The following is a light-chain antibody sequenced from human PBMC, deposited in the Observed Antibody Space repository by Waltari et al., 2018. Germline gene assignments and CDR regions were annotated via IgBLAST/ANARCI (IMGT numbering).Light chain of an antibody. CDR2: KVS. CDR1: LTITNP. Sequence: DIQLTQSTSTLSASVGARVTITCRASLTITNPLAWYQQKPGSAPKFLIHKVSSLQSGVPSRFSGSGFGTEFTLTINSLQPDDFATYYCQQYESYSFTFGQGTKLEMK. CDR3: QQYESYSFT. J-gene: IGKJ2*01. V-gene: IGKV1-5*03.